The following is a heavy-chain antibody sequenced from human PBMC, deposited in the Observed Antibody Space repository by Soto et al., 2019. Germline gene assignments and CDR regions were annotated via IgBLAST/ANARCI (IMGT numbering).Heavy chain of an antibody. D-gene: IGHD1-26*01. V-gene: IGHV4-39*01. CDR1: GGSISSSSYY. CDR2: IYYSGST. CDR3: ARHYQWGGYFDY. Sequence: SETLSLTCTVSGGSISSSSYYWGWIRQPPGKGLEWIGSIYYSGSTYYNPSLKSRVTISVDTSKNQFSLKLSSVTAADTAVYYCARHYQWGGYFDYWGQGTLVTVSS. J-gene: IGHJ4*02.